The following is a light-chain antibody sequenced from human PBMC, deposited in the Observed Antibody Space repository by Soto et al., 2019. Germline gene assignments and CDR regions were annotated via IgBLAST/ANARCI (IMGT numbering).Light chain of an antibody. CDR3: QQRSNWPLTWT. CDR1: QSVSSY. Sequence: EIVLTPSQGTLALSPCEGATLSCSASQSVSSYLAWYQQKPGQAPRLLIYDASNRATGIPARFSGSGSGTDFTLTISSLEPEDFAVYYCQQRSNWPLTWTFGQGTKVDIK. J-gene: IGKJ1*01. CDR2: DAS. V-gene: IGKV3-11*01.